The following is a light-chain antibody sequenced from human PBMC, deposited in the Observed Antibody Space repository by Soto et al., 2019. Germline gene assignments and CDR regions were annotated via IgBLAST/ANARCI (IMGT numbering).Light chain of an antibody. V-gene: IGKV2-28*01. J-gene: IGKJ4*01. CDR2: LGS. CDR1: QSLLHSNGYNY. CDR3: MQALQTPLT. Sequence: DIVMTQSPLSLPVTPGEPASISCRSSQSLLHSNGYNYLDWYLQKPGQSPQLLIYLGSNRASGVTDRFSGSGSGTDFTLNISRVEAEDVGVYHCMQALQTPLTFGGGTKVEIK.